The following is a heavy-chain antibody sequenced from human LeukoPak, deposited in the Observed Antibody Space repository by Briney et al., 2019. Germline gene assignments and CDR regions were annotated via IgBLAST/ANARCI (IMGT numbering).Heavy chain of an antibody. CDR3: ARDQWLDY. D-gene: IGHD6-19*01. J-gene: IGHJ4*02. CDR2: IGTSGNPI. Sequence: GGSLRLSCAASGFTFSGYIMNWVRQAPGKGLEWISFIGTSGNPIYYADSVKGRFTVSRDNAKNSLYLQMNSLRAEDTAVYYCARDQWLDYWGQGTLVTVSS. V-gene: IGHV3-48*01. CDR1: GFTFSGYI.